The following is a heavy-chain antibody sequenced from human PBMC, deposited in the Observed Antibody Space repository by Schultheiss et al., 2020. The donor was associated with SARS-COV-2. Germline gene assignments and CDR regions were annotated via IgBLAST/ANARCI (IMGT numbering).Heavy chain of an antibody. Sequence: GGSLRLSCAASGFTFSSYAMHWVRQAPGKGLEWVAVISYDGSNKYYADSVKGRFTISRDNSKNTLYLQMNSLRAEDTAVYYCAKGGWEVATITIDYWGQGTLVTVSS. V-gene: IGHV3-30-3*01. CDR2: ISYDGSNK. CDR1: GFTFSSYA. D-gene: IGHD5-12*01. J-gene: IGHJ4*02. CDR3: AKGGWEVATITIDY.